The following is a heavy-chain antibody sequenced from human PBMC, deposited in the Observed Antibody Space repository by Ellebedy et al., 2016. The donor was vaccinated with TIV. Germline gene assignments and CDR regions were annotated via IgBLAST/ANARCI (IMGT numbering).Heavy chain of an antibody. V-gene: IGHV3-21*04. CDR3: ARGLDY. CDR1: GFTFSSYS. J-gene: IGHJ4*02. Sequence: GESLKISCATSGFTFSSYSMNWVRQAPGKGLEWVSSISSSSTYIYYADSVKGRFTISRDNARNSVYLQMNSLRSEDTAVYYCARGLDYWGQGTLVTVSS. CDR2: ISSSSTYI.